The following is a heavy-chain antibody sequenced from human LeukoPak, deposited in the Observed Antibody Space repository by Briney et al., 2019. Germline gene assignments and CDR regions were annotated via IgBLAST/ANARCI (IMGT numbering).Heavy chain of an antibody. CDR2: IYYSGST. Sequence: SETLSLTCTVSGGSISSSSYYWGWIRQPPGKGLEWIGSIYYSGSTYYNPSLKGRVTISVDTSKNQFSLKLSSVTAADTAVYYCARRGKGLDYDFDYWGQGTLVTVSS. CDR1: GGSISSSSYY. J-gene: IGHJ4*02. V-gene: IGHV4-39*01. CDR3: ARRGKGLDYDFDY. D-gene: IGHD4/OR15-4a*01.